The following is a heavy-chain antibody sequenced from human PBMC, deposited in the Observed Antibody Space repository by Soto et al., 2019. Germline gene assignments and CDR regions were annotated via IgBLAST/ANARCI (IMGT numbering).Heavy chain of an antibody. CDR1: GGTFCGYY. CDR2: INHSGST. D-gene: IGHD6-19*01. CDR3: ARPAYSSGRYVTWRYFDY. Sequence: NPSGTPALTCAVYGGTFCGYYWSWLRQKPGKGLEWIGEINHSGSTNYSPSLKSRVTISVDTSKNQFSLKLSSVTAADTAVYYCARPAYSSGRYVTWRYFDYWGQGTLVTVSS. V-gene: IGHV4-34*01. J-gene: IGHJ4*02.